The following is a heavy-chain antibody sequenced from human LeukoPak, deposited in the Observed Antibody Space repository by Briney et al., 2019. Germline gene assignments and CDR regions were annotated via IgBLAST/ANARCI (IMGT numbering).Heavy chain of an antibody. CDR1: GFTFSNYG. Sequence: GGSLRPSCAASGFTFSNYGMHWVRQAPGKGLEWVAFIRYDGSNKSYADSVKGRFTISRDNSKNTLYLQMNSLRAEDTAVYYCVRDYENLTGSKTRFHYWGQGTLVTVSS. D-gene: IGHD3-9*01. V-gene: IGHV3-30*02. CDR3: VRDYENLTGSKTRFHY. CDR2: IRYDGSNK. J-gene: IGHJ4*02.